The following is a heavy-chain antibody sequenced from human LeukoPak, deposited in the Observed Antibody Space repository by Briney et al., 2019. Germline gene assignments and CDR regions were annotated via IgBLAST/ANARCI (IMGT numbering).Heavy chain of an antibody. CDR1: GGSISSSSYY. V-gene: IGHV4-39*01. Sequence: ASETLSLTCTVSGGSISSSSYYWGWIRQPPGKGLEWIGSIYYSGSTYYNPSLKSRVTISVDTSKNQFSLTLSSVTATDTAVYYCTRVVGTRGPFDIRGQGTMVTVSP. CDR2: IYYSGST. J-gene: IGHJ3*02. D-gene: IGHD1-26*01. CDR3: TRVVGTRGPFDI.